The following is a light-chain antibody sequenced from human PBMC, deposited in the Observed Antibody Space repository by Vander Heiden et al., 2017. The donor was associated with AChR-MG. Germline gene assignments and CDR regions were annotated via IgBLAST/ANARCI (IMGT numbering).Light chain of an antibody. V-gene: IGKV3-20*01. Sequence: IVLTQSPATLSLPPGETATLSCRASQNIRDNFLAWYQHKPGQAPRLLIYGASARATGIPDRFSGSGSGTDFSLTISRLEPQDFAVYYCQQYGNSPQTFGQGTKVEIK. J-gene: IGKJ1*01. CDR3: QQYGNSPQT. CDR2: GAS. CDR1: QNIRDNF.